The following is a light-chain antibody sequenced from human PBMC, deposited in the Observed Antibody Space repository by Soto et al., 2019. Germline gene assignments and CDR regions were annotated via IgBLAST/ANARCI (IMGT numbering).Light chain of an antibody. Sequence: QSALTQPASVSGSPGQTTTISCAGTMRAVGAYNLVSWYQQHPGRAPQLIIYEVRNRPSGISFRFSGSKSGNTASLTISGLQAEDEADYYCSSYTSKSSLIFGGGTKLTVL. V-gene: IGLV2-14*01. CDR2: EVR. J-gene: IGLJ2*01. CDR1: MRAVGAYNL. CDR3: SSYTSKSSLI.